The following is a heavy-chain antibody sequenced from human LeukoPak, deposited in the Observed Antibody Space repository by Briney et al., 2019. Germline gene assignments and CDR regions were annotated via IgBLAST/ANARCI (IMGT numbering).Heavy chain of an antibody. J-gene: IGHJ6*02. CDR3: AKDREYSMDV. CDR1: GFTFDDYA. V-gene: IGHV3-9*01. CDR2: ISWNSGSI. Sequence: GGSLRLSCAASGFTFDDYAMHWVRQAPGKGLEWVSGISWNSGSIGYADSVKGRFTISRDNAKNSLYLQMNSLRAEDTASYYCAKDREYSMDVWGQGTTVTVSS. D-gene: IGHD1-26*01.